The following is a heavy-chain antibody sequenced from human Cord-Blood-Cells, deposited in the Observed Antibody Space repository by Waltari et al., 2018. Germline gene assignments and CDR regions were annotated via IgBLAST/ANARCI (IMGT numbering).Heavy chain of an antibody. CDR2: ISYDGGNK. CDR3: ARGYNWNDY. D-gene: IGHD1-1*01. CDR1: GFTFSSYA. V-gene: IGHV3-30-3*01. J-gene: IGHJ4*02. Sequence: QVQLVESGGGVVQPGRSLRLSCAASGFTFSSYAMPWVRQAPGKGLEWVAVISYDGGNKYYADSVKGRFTISRDNSKNTLYLQMNSLRAEDTAVYYCARGYNWNDYWGQGTLVTVSS.